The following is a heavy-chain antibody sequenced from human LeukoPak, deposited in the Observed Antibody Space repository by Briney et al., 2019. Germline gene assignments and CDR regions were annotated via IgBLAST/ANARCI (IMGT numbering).Heavy chain of an antibody. CDR1: GFTFSHYD. J-gene: IGHJ3*02. CDR3: GRDPNGNYIGAFEM. Sequence: GGSLRLSCTASGFTFSHYDMTWVRQAPGKGLEWVSSIHGGADIPSYADSVKGRFTIPRDNSKNTLFLEMNSLRGEDTAVYYCGRDPNGNYIGAFEMWGPGTKVTVSS. D-gene: IGHD1-7*01. CDR2: IHGGADIP. V-gene: IGHV3-23*01.